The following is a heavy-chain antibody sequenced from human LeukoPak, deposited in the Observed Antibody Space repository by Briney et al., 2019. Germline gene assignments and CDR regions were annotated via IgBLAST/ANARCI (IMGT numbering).Heavy chain of an antibody. CDR1: GGSISSYY. Sequence: NPSETLSLTCTVSGGSISSYYWSWIRQPPGKGLEWIGYVYYSGSINYNPSLKSRVTISVDTSNNQFSLKLSSVTAADTAVYYCARAGSGYYPFDDWGQGTLVTVSS. J-gene: IGHJ4*02. D-gene: IGHD3-22*01. V-gene: IGHV4-59*01. CDR3: ARAGSGYYPFDD. CDR2: VYYSGSI.